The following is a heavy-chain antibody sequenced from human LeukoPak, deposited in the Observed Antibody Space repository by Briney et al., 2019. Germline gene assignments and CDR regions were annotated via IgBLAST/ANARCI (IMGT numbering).Heavy chain of an antibody. V-gene: IGHV3-7*01. CDR3: TRDGGATVINYRFDL. CDR2: IKYDGSYT. J-gene: IGHJ4*02. CDR1: GFTFSAFY. Sequence: PGGSLRLSCIASGFTFSAFYMSWVRQSPGKGLEWLAHIKYDGSYTYYLDSVKGRFTISRDNAKNSLYLQMSSLRVEDTAIYYCTRDGGATVINYRFDLWGQGAQVSVSS. D-gene: IGHD2-21*01.